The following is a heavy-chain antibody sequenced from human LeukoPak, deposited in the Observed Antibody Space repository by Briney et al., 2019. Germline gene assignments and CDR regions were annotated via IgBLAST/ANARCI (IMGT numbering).Heavy chain of an antibody. J-gene: IGHJ4*02. CDR1: GFIFNDYW. V-gene: IGHV3-7*01. CDR3: VRYSLVAADDY. D-gene: IGHD1-26*01. Sequence: GGSLRLSCAASGFIFNDYWMSWVRQAPGKGLEWVANINQDGGEKHYVDSVEGRFTISRDNAKNSLYLQMNSLRAEDTAVYYCVRYSLVAADDYWGQGILDTVSS. CDR2: INQDGGEK.